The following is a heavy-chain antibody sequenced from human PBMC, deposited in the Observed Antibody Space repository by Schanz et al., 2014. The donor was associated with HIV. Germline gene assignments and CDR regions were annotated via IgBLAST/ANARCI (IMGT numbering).Heavy chain of an antibody. J-gene: IGHJ4*02. Sequence: EVQLLESGGGLVQPGGSLRLSCAASGLTLSSYGMSWVRQAPGKGLEWISSISSSSNTKNYADSVKGRFTISRDNAKNSLYLQMKGLRDEDTAVYYCARDCLGGCPADYWGQGTLVTVSS. V-gene: IGHV3-48*02. CDR2: ISSSSNTK. D-gene: IGHD2-15*01. CDR1: GLTLSSYG. CDR3: ARDCLGGCPADY.